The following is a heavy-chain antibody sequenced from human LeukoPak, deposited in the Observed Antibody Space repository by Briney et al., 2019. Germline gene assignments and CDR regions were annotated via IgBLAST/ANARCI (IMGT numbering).Heavy chain of an antibody. J-gene: IGHJ4*02. V-gene: IGHV1-69*05. CDR1: GGTFSSFA. D-gene: IGHD1-26*01. CDR2: IIPIFGTA. CDR3: AVLPGYGGY. Sequence: SVKVSCKASGGTFSSFAINWVRQAPGQGLEWMGGIIPIFGTANYPQKFQGRVTITTDESTSTAYMELSSLRSEDTAVYYCAVLPGYGGYWGQGTLVTVSS.